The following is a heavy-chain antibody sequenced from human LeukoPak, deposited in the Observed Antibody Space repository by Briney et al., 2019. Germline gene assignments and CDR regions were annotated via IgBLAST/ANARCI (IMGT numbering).Heavy chain of an antibody. V-gene: IGHV1-18*01. CDR3: ASGYCSGGSCYGLLDY. CDR2: ISAYNGNT. Sequence: ALVKVSCKASGYTFTTYGISWVRQAPGQGLEWMGWISAYNGNTNYAQKLQGRVTMTTDTSTKTAYMELRSLRSDDTAVYYCASGYCSGGSCYGLLDYWGQGTLVIVSS. D-gene: IGHD2-15*01. J-gene: IGHJ4*02. CDR1: GYTFTTYG.